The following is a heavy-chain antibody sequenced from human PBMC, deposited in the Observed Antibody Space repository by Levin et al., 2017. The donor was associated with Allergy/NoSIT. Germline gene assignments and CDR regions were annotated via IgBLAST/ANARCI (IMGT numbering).Heavy chain of an antibody. CDR1: GFTFSSYA. CDR2: ISGSGDNT. J-gene: IGHJ4*02. V-gene: IGHV3-23*01. Sequence: GGSLRLSCAVSGFTFSSYAMSWVRQAPGKGLEWVSSISGSGDNTFYSDSVKGRFTISRDNSKNTLYLQVSTLRAEDTAAYYCAKGSSSWYFFEYWGQGTLVTGSS. D-gene: IGHD6-19*01. CDR3: AKGSSSWYFFEY.